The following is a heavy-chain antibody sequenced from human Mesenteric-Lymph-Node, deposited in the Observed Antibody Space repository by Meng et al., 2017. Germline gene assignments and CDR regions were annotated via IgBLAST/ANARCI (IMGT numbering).Heavy chain of an antibody. CDR1: GGSISSYY. CDR3: ARETNWRSFDY. J-gene: IGHJ4*02. D-gene: IGHD1-20*01. V-gene: IGHV4-4*07. Sequence: GSLRLSCTVSGGSISSYYWSWIRQPAGKGLEWIGRFYNSVSANYNPSLKSRVTMSVDTSKNHFSLRLTSVTAADTAVYYCARETNWRSFDYWGQGLLVTVSS. CDR2: FYNSVSA.